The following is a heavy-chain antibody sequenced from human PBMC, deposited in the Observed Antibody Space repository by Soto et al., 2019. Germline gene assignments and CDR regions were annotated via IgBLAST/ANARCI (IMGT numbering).Heavy chain of an antibody. D-gene: IGHD2-15*01. CDR3: ASHFTGVLVLGATPPGGDNYGLDV. J-gene: IGHJ6*02. V-gene: IGHV1-69*02. CDR2: IIPILGIP. Sequence: QVQLVQSGAEVKKPGSSVKVSCKASGGTFSRYTISWVRQAPGQGLEWMGRIIPILGIPNYAQKFQGRVTINAAKYTRTADMDLSGLSSDDAAVYYCASHFTGVLVLGATPPGGDNYGLDVWGQGTTVTVSS. CDR1: GGTFSRYT.